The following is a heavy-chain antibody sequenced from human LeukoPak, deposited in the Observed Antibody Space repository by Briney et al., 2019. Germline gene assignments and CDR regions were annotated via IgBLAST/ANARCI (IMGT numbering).Heavy chain of an antibody. D-gene: IGHD3-16*01. CDR1: GYTFVNYG. CDR3: ARDRNMITFGGVIAY. CDR2: ISVYNANT. J-gene: IGHJ4*02. Sequence: ASVKVSCKASGYTFVNYGITWVRQAPGQGLEWLGWISVYNANTIYAQKFQGRVTMTTDTSTSTAYMELRSLRSDDSAVYYCARDRNMITFGGVIAYWGQGTLVTVSS. V-gene: IGHV1-18*01.